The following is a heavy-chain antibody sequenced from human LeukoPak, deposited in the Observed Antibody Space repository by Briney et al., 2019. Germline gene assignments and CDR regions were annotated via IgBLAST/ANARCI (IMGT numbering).Heavy chain of an antibody. CDR3: ARPSDFWSGYSS. CDR2: INHSGST. V-gene: IGHV4-34*01. J-gene: IGHJ5*02. Sequence: SETLSLTCAVYGGSFSGYYWSWIRQPPGKGLEWIGEINHSGSTDYNPSLKSRVTISVDTSKNQFSLKLSSVTAADTAVYYCARPSDFWSGYSSWGQGTLVTVSS. CDR1: GGSFSGYY. D-gene: IGHD3-3*01.